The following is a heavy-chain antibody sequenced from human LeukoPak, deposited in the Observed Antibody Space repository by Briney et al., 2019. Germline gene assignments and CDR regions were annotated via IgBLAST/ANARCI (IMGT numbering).Heavy chain of an antibody. J-gene: IGHJ6*02. V-gene: IGHV3-43*01. Sequence: GGSLRLSCAASGFTFDDYTMHWVRQAPGKGLEGVSLISWDGGSTYYADSVKGRFTISRDNSKNSLYLQMNSLRTEDTALYYCAKDFLALYYYYGMDVWGQGTTVTVSS. CDR3: AKDFLALYYYYGMDV. CDR1: GFTFDDYT. CDR2: ISWDGGST.